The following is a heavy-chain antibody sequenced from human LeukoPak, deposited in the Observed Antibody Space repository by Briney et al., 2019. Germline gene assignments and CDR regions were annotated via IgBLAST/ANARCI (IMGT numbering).Heavy chain of an antibody. CDR1: GGSISSGGYY. V-gene: IGHV4-31*03. CDR2: IYYSGNT. Sequence: TSETLSRTCTVSGGSISSGGYYWNWIRQHPGKGLEWIGYIYYSGNTYYNPSLKSRITISEDTSKNQFSLKLSSVTAADTAVYYCARARGDSSRLDYWGQGTLVTVSS. J-gene: IGHJ4*02. CDR3: ARARGDSSRLDY. D-gene: IGHD4-17*01.